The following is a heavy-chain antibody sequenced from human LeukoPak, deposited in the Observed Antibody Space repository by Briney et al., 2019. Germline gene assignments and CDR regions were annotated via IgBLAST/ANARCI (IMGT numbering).Heavy chain of an antibody. V-gene: IGHV3-30-3*01. J-gene: IGHJ5*02. Sequence: GRSLRLSCAASGFTFSSYAMHWVRQAPGKGLEWVAVISYDGSNKYYADSVKGRFTISRDNSKNTLYLQMNSLRAEDTAVYYCARGLTTVTRRRAWFDPWGQGTLVTVSS. CDR2: ISYDGSNK. CDR3: ARGLTTVTRRRAWFDP. CDR1: GFTFSSYA. D-gene: IGHD4-17*01.